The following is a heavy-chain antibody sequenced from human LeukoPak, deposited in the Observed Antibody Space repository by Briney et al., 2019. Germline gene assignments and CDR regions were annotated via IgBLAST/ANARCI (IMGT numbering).Heavy chain of an antibody. Sequence: TGGSLRLSCAASGFTFNSHWMSWVRQAPGKGLEWVANIKEDGTERFYVDSVKGRFTVSRDNARASVFLQMNSLRAEDTAVYYCTRDDPRVGSTETDWGQGTLVTVSS. V-gene: IGHV3-7*01. CDR2: IKEDGTER. CDR3: TRDDPRVGSTETD. CDR1: GFTFNSHW. D-gene: IGHD1-26*01. J-gene: IGHJ4*02.